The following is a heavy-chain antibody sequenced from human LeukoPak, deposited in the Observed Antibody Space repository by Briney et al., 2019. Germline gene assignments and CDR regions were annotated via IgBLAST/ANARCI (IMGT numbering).Heavy chain of an antibody. CDR2: ISPYNGNT. CDR3: ARGPHERSGYPDD. CDR1: GYTFNTYG. D-gene: IGHD3-22*01. V-gene: IGHV1-18*01. Sequence: ASAKVSCKPSGYTFNTYGITWVRQAPGQGLEWMGWISPYNGNTNYAQKFQGRVTLTTDTSTSTAYMELRSLRSDDTAVYYCARGPHERSGYPDDWGQGTLVIVSS. J-gene: IGHJ4*02.